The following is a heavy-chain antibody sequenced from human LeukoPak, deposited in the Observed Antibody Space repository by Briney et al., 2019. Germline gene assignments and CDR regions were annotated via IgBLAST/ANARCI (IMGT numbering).Heavy chain of an antibody. CDR2: IYYSGST. V-gene: IGHV4-59*08. D-gene: IGHD5-18*01. CDR1: GGSFSNYY. CDR3: ARHPTALVSYGFDP. Sequence: KPSETLSLTCTVSGGSFSNYYWSWIRQPPGKGLEWIGYIYYSGSTNYGPSLKSRVTISVDTSKNQFSLNLSSVTAADTAVYYCARHPTALVSYGFDPWGQGTLVTVSS. J-gene: IGHJ5*02.